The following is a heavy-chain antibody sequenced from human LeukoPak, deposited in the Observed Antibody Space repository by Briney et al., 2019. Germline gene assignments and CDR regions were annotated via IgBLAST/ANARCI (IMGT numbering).Heavy chain of an antibody. CDR3: ARSVGKQQLVPRDYYYYYMDV. CDR1: GYTFTTYG. CDR2: ISAYNGNT. J-gene: IGHJ6*03. Sequence: ASVKVSCKASGYTFTTYGISWVRQAPGQGLEWMGWISAYNGNTNYAQKLQGRVTMTTDTSTSTAYMELRSLRSDDTAVYYCARSVGKQQLVPRDYYYYYMDVWGKGTTVTVSS. V-gene: IGHV1-18*01. D-gene: IGHD6-13*01.